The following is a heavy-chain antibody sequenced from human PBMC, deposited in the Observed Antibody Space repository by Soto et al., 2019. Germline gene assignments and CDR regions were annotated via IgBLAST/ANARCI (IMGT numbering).Heavy chain of an antibody. CDR1: GFTFTSSA. CDR2: INADNGNT. CDR3: ARAPTPYYYDSSGYLGSDY. Sequence: ASVKVSCKASGFTFTSSAMHWVRQAPGQRLEWMGWINADNGNTKYSQKLQGRVTMTTDTSTSTAYMELRSLRSDDTAVYYCARAPTPYYYDSSGYLGSDYWGQGTLVTVS. V-gene: IGHV1-3*01. J-gene: IGHJ4*02. D-gene: IGHD3-22*01.